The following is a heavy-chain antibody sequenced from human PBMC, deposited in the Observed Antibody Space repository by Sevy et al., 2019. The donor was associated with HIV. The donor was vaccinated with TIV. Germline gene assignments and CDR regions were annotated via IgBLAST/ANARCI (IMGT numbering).Heavy chain of an antibody. J-gene: IGHJ6*02. V-gene: IGHV1-58*01. CDR2: IVVGSGNT. CDR3: AAGYYGFWSGYSGGMDV. Sequence: ASVKVSCKASGFTFTSSAVQWVRQARGQRLEWIGWIVVGSGNTNYAQKFQERVTITRDMSTITAYMELSSLRSEDTAGYYCAAGYYGFWSGYSGGMDVWGQGTTVTVSS. CDR1: GFTFTSSA. D-gene: IGHD3-3*01.